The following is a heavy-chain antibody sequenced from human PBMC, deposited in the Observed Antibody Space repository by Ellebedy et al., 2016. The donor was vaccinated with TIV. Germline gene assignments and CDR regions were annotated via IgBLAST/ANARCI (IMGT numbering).Heavy chain of an antibody. CDR2: TYYRSKWYN. CDR1: GDSVSSNSAA. J-gene: IGHJ4*02. D-gene: IGHD6-13*01. CDR3: ASTHHTAAGTVLFDY. Sequence: MPSETLSLTCAISGDSVSSNSAAWNWIRQSPSRGLEWLGRTYYRSKWYNDYAVSVKSRITINPDTSKNQFSLHLNSVTPEDTAVYYCASTHHTAAGTVLFDYWGQGTLVTVSS. V-gene: IGHV6-1*01.